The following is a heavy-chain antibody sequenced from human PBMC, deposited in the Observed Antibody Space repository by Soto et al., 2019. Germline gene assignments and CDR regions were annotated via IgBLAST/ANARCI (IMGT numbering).Heavy chain of an antibody. CDR2: IDPSDSYT. D-gene: IGHD5-18*01. Sequence: PGESLKISCKGSGYSFTSYWISWVRQMPGKGLEWMGRIDPSDSYTNYSPSFQGHVTISADKSISTAYLQWSSLKASDTAMYYCAAKGDTAFSYYYGMDVWGQGTTVTVSS. CDR3: AAKGDTAFSYYYGMDV. J-gene: IGHJ6*02. V-gene: IGHV5-10-1*01. CDR1: GYSFTSYW.